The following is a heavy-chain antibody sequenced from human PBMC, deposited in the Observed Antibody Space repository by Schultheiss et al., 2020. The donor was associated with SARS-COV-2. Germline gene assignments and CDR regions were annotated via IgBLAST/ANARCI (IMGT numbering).Heavy chain of an antibody. CDR1: GFTVSSNY. V-gene: IGHV3-66*03. D-gene: IGHD2-15*01. J-gene: IGHJ6*02. Sequence: GASLKISCAASGFTVSSNYMSWVRQAPGKGLEWVSVIYSCGSTYYADSVKGRFTFSRDNSKNTLYLPMNSMRAEDTAVYYCARAPGYCSGGSCYPYGMDDWSQGATVNVYS. CDR2: IYSCGST. CDR3: ARAPGYCSGGSCYPYGMDD.